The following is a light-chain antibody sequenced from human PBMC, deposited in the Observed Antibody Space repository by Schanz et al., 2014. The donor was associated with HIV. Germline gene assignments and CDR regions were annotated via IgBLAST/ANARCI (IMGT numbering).Light chain of an antibody. CDR2: GAS. J-gene: IGKJ4*01. V-gene: IGKV3-20*01. CDR1: QRISDSN. Sequence: EIVLTQSPGTLSLSPGERATLSCRASQRISDSNFAWYQQKPGQAPRLLIYGASSRATGIPDRFSGSGSGTDFTLTISRLEPEDFAVYYCQYFGNSGGTFGGGTKVEIK. CDR3: QYFGNSGGT.